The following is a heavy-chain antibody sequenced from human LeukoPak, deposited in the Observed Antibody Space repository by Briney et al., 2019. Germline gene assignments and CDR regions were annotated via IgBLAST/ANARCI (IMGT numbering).Heavy chain of an antibody. J-gene: IGHJ4*02. CDR1: GGSFSSYY. Sequence: AETLTLTCTVSGGSFSSYYWSWIRQPPGKGLDWCGYIYYSGSTTYSAPLNSRSTTSVATTTNQFSLQLSPVTAPDTAVYFCARQGDSAYEILDYWGQGTLVTVSS. V-gene: IGHV4-59*08. CDR2: IYYSGST. D-gene: IGHD5-12*01. CDR3: ARQGDSAYEILDY.